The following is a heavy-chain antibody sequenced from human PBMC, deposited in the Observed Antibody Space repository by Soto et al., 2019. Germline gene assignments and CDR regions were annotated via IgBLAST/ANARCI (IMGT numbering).Heavy chain of an antibody. Sequence: PGGALRLSCAASGFTVSDYGMHWVRQAPGKGLEWVAVISYDGSNKYYADSVKGRFTISRDNSKNTLYLQMNSLRAEDTAVYYCAKNHQRAPSRDGYNLIDYWGQGTLVTVSS. CDR1: GFTVSDYG. D-gene: IGHD5-12*01. CDR2: ISYDGSNK. J-gene: IGHJ4*02. V-gene: IGHV3-30*18. CDR3: AKNHQRAPSRDGYNLIDY.